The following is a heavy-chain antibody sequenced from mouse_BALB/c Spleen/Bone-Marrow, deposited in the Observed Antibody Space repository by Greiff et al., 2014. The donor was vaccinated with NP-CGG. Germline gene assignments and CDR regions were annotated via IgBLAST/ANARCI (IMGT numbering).Heavy chain of an antibody. D-gene: IGHD4-1*01. Sequence: VQLQQPGGGLVQPGGSLKLSCAASGFAFSRYGMSWVRQAPGKGLEWIGEINPDSSTINYTPSLKDKFIISRDNAKNTLFLQMSKVRSEDTALYYCATRWDVCYFDYWGQGTTLTVSS. CDR2: INPDSSTI. J-gene: IGHJ2*01. CDR3: ATRWDVCYFDY. CDR1: GFAFSRYG. V-gene: IGHV4-1*02.